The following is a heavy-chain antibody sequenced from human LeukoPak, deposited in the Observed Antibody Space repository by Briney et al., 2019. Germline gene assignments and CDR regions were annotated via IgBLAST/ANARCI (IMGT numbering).Heavy chain of an antibody. CDR2: MNPNSDNT. Sequence: ASVKVSCKASGYTFTSYDINWVRQATGQGLEWMGWMNPNSDNTGYAQKFQGRVTMTRNTSISTAYMELSSLRSEDTAVYYCARLSIAAAGHNYYYYYMDVWGKGTTVTVSS. CDR3: ARLSIAAAGHNYYYYYMDV. CDR1: GYTFTSYD. J-gene: IGHJ6*03. D-gene: IGHD6-13*01. V-gene: IGHV1-8*01.